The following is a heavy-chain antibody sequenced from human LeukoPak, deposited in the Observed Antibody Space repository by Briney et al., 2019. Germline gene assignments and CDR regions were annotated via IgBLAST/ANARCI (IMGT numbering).Heavy chain of an antibody. CDR3: ARALAPYYGMDV. D-gene: IGHD5-12*01. CDR1: GFTFSSYS. Sequence: PGGSLRLSCAASGFTFSSYSMNWVRQAPGKGLECVSSISSSSSYIYYADSVKGRFTISRDNAKNSLYLQMNSLRAEDTAVYYCARALAPYYGMDVWGQGTTVTVSS. J-gene: IGHJ6*02. V-gene: IGHV3-21*01. CDR2: ISSSSSYI.